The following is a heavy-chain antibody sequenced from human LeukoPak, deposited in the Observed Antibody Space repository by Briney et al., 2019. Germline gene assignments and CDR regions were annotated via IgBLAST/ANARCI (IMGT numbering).Heavy chain of an antibody. CDR2: ISGSGGST. J-gene: IGHJ4*02. V-gene: IGHV3-23*01. CDR3: AKIWNKRWLQFYY. D-gene: IGHD5-12*01. Sequence: SGGSLRLSCAASGFTFSSYAMSWVRQAPRKGLEWVSAISGSGGSTYYADSVKGRFTISRDNSKNTLYLQMNSLRAEDTAVYYCAKIWNKRWLQFYYWGQGTLVTASS. CDR1: GFTFSSYA.